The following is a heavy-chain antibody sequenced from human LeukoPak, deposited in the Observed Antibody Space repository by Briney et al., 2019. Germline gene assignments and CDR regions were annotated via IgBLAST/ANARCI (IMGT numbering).Heavy chain of an antibody. D-gene: IGHD2-15*01. CDR1: GFTFSSYA. CDR2: ISGSDAGT. Sequence: PGGSLRLSCAASGFTFSSYAMSWVRHIPGKGLEWVSAISGSDAGTYYADSVKGRFTISRDNSKNTLYLQMNSLRAEDTAVYYCARSCSGGSCFGVWGQGTLVTVSS. CDR3: ARSCSGGSCFGV. V-gene: IGHV3-23*01. J-gene: IGHJ4*02.